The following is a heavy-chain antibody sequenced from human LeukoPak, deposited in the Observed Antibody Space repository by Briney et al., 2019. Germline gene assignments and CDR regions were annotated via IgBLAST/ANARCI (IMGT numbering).Heavy chain of an antibody. V-gene: IGHV1-8*01. Sequence: ASVKVSCKASGYTFTSYDINWVRRATGQGLEWMGWMNPNSGNTGYAQKFRGRVTMTRNTSISTAYMELSSLRSEDTAVYYCARTVHYYYMDVWGKGTTVTISS. CDR3: ARTVHYYYMDV. D-gene: IGHD4-11*01. CDR2: MNPNSGNT. J-gene: IGHJ6*03. CDR1: GYTFTSYD.